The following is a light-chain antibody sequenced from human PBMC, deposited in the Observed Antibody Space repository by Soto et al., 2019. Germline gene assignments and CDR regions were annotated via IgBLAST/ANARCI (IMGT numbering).Light chain of an antibody. Sequence: EIVMTQSPATLSVSPGERATLSCRASQSVSSNLAWYQQKPGQAPRLLIYGASTRATGIPARFSGSGSGTEFTLTISSLQSEDFAVYYWQQYNNWLRYTFGQGTKLEIK. CDR1: QSVSSN. J-gene: IGKJ2*01. V-gene: IGKV3-15*01. CDR3: QQYNNWLRYT. CDR2: GAS.